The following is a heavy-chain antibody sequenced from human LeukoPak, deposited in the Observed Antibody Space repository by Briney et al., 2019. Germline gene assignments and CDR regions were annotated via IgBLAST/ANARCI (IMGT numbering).Heavy chain of an antibody. D-gene: IGHD6-25*01. CDR3: ARQSPIRSGHDAFDI. CDR2: IYPGDSDT. V-gene: IGHV5-51*01. J-gene: IGHJ3*02. Sequence: GESLKISCKGSGYSSTSYWIGWVRQMPGKGLEWMGIIYPGDSDTRYSPSFQGQVTISADKSISTAYLQWSSLKASDTAMYYCARQSPIRSGHDAFDIWGQGTMVTVSS. CDR1: GYSSTSYW.